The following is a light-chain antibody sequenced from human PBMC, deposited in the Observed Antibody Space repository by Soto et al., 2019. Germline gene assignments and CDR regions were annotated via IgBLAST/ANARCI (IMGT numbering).Light chain of an antibody. CDR2: EVS. J-gene: IGLJ2*01. CDR1: SSDVGGYNY. CDR3: SSYAGSNNFVV. V-gene: IGLV2-8*01. Sequence: QCALTQPPSASGSPGQSVTISCTGTSSDVGGYNYVSWYQQYPGKAPKLMIYEVSKRPSGVPDRFSGSKSANTASLTVSGLQAEDEADYYCSSYAGSNNFVVFGGGTKLTVL.